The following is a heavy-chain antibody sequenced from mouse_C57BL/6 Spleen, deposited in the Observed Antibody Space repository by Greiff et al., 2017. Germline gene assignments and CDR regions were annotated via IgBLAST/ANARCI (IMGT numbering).Heavy chain of an antibody. J-gene: IGHJ2*01. CDR2: INPGSGGT. CDR3: AREVPGQYYFDY. V-gene: IGHV1-54*01. D-gene: IGHD5-1*01. CDR1: GYAFTNYL. Sequence: QVQLQQSGAELVRPGTSVKVSCKASGYAFTNYLIEWVKQRPGQGLEWIGVINPGSGGTNYNEKFKGKATLTADKSSSTAYMQLSSLTSEDSAVYFCAREVPGQYYFDYWGQGTTLTVSS.